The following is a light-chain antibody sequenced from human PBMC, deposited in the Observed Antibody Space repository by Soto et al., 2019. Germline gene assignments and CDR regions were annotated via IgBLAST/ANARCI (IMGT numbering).Light chain of an antibody. V-gene: IGKV3-15*01. CDR1: QSVSSN. J-gene: IGKJ1*01. CDR2: GAS. CDR3: QQYGSSPTT. Sequence: EIVMTQSPATLSVSTGERATLSCRASQSVSSNVAWYQQKPGQAPRLLIYGASTRATGIPARFSGSGSGTEFTLTISRLEPEDFAAYFCQQYGSSPTTFGQGTKVDIK.